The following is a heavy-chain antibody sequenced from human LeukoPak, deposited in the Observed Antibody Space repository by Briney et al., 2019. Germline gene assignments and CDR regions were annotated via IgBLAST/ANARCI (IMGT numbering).Heavy chain of an antibody. CDR3: ARRGTTVTRGYFDY. V-gene: IGHV4-34*01. Sequence: SETLSLTCAVYGGSFSGYYWSWIRQPPGKGLEWIGEINHSGSTNYNPSLKSRVTISVDTSKNQFSLKLSSVTAADTAVYYCARRGTTVTRGYFDYWGQGTLVTVSS. D-gene: IGHD4-17*01. J-gene: IGHJ4*02. CDR2: INHSGST. CDR1: GGSFSGYY.